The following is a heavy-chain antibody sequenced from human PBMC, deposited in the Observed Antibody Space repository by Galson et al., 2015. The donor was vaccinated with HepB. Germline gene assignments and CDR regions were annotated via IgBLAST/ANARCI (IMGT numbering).Heavy chain of an antibody. CDR3: ATYSSSWYYFDY. CDR2: FDPEDGET. CDR1: GYTLTELS. Sequence: SVKVSCKVSGYTLTELSMHWVRQAPGKGLEWMGGFDPEDGETIYAQKFQGRVTMTEDTSTDTAYMELSSLRSEDTAVYYCATYSSSWYYFDYWGQGTLVTVSS. J-gene: IGHJ4*02. V-gene: IGHV1-24*01. D-gene: IGHD6-13*01.